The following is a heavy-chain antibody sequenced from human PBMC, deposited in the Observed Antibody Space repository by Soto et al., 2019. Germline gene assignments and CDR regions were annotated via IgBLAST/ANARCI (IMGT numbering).Heavy chain of an antibody. J-gene: IGHJ3*02. CDR1: GGSISSYY. V-gene: IGHV4-59*01. CDR3: ARVRGDYDILTGYSPRDAFDI. D-gene: IGHD3-9*01. Sequence: PSETLSLTCPVSGGSISSYYWSWIRQPPGKGLEWIGYIYYSGSTNYNPSLKSRVTISVDTSKNQISLKLSSVTTADTAVYYCARVRGDYDILTGYSPRDAFDIWGQGTMVTVSS. CDR2: IYYSGST.